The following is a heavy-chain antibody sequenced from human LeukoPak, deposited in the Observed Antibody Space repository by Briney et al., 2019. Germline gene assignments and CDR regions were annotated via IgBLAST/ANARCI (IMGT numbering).Heavy chain of an antibody. CDR2: IDSASNYI. CDR1: GFTFSSYT. CDR3: ARLVTVMGFDY. J-gene: IGHJ4*02. D-gene: IGHD2-21*02. V-gene: IGHV3-21*01. Sequence: GVSLRLSCAASGFTFSSYTMSWVRQAPGQGLEWVSSIDSASNYIYYADSVKGRFTISRDNARNSMYLQMNSLRAEDRAVYYCARLVTVMGFDYWGQGILATVSS.